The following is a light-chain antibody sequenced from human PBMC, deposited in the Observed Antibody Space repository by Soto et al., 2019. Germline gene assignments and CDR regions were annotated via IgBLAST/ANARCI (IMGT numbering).Light chain of an antibody. V-gene: IGLV2-14*01. CDR1: SSDVGGYKY. J-gene: IGLJ3*02. Sequence: QSVLTQPASVSGSPGQSITISCTGTSSDVGGYKYVSWYQQHPGKAPKLMIYEVTNRPSGVSNRFSGSKSGNTASLTISGLQVEDEADYYCSSYTSSSTWVFGGGTKLTVL. CDR3: SSYTSSSTWV. CDR2: EVT.